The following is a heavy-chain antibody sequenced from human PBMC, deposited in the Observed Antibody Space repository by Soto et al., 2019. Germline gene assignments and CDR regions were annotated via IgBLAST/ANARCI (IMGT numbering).Heavy chain of an antibody. CDR3: ARRAETNGWNGFGADKYYFDF. CDR2: IIPIFGTA. CDR1: GGTFSSYA. J-gene: IGHJ4*02. Sequence: GASVKVSCKASGGTFSSYAISWVRQAPGQGLEWMGGIIPIFGTANYAQKFQGRVTITADESTSTAYMELSSLRSDDTAVYYCARRAETNGWNGFGADKYYFDFWGQGTLVTVSS. V-gene: IGHV1-69*13. D-gene: IGHD1-1*01.